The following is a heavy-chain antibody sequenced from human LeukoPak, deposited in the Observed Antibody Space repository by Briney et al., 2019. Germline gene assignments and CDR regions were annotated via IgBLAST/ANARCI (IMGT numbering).Heavy chain of an antibody. CDR2: IYSGGST. D-gene: IGHD2-2*01. Sequence: PGGSLRLSCAASGFTVSSNYVSWVRQAPGKGLEWVSVIYSGGSTYYADSVKGRFTISRDNSKNTLYLQMNSLRAEDTAVYYCARASQLFGYFDYWGQGTLVTVSS. J-gene: IGHJ4*02. CDR1: GFTVSSNY. V-gene: IGHV3-53*01. CDR3: ARASQLFGYFDY.